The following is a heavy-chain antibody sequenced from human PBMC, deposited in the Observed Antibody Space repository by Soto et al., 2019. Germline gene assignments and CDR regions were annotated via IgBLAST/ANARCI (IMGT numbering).Heavy chain of an antibody. J-gene: IGHJ6*02. D-gene: IGHD5-12*01. Sequence: GESLKISCKGSGYSFITYWIAWVRQKPGKGLEWMGIIDPADSETKYSPSFQGQVTVSADKSINTAYLQWSSLKASDTAMYYCARLGQGGYVQGMDVWGQGTTVTVSS. CDR1: GYSFITYW. V-gene: IGHV5-51*01. CDR2: IDPADSET. CDR3: ARLGQGGYVQGMDV.